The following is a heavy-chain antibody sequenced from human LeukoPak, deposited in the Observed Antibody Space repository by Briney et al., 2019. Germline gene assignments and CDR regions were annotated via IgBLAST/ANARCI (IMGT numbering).Heavy chain of an antibody. Sequence: ASVKVSCKASGYTFTSYGISWVRQAPGQGLEWMGWISAYNGNTNYAQKLQGRVTMTTDTSTSTAYMELRSLRSDDTAVYYCARSRALPLYWYFDLWGRGTLVTVSS. V-gene: IGHV1-18*01. J-gene: IGHJ2*01. D-gene: IGHD6-13*01. CDR1: GYTFTSYG. CDR3: ARSRALPLYWYFDL. CDR2: ISAYNGNT.